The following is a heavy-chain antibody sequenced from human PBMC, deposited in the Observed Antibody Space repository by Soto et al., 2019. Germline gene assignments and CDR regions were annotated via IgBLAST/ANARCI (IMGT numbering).Heavy chain of an antibody. CDR1: GLTFSRYE. J-gene: IGHJ3*01. CDR2: IHSSATTM. D-gene: IGHD3-10*01. Sequence: GSLRLSCAASGLTFSRYEMNWVRQAPGKGLEWIAYIHSSATTMFYADSVKGRFTISRDNAKNSLYLQLNSLSAEDTAVYYCATRSGGGGAFDFWGQGTMVTVSS. V-gene: IGHV3-48*03. CDR3: ATRSGGGGAFDF.